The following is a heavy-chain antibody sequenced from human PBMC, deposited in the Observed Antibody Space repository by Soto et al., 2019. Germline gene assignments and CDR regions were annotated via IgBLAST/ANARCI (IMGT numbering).Heavy chain of an antibody. Sequence: QVQLVQSGAEVKKPGASVKVSCKASGYTFTSYAMHWVRQAPGQRLEWMGWINAGNGNTKYSQKFQGRVTITRDTSVSTAYMELSSLRSEDTAVYYCARDYYDSSGYVYFDYWGQGTLVTVSS. V-gene: IGHV1-3*01. CDR3: ARDYYDSSGYVYFDY. CDR2: INAGNGNT. J-gene: IGHJ4*02. CDR1: GYTFTSYA. D-gene: IGHD3-22*01.